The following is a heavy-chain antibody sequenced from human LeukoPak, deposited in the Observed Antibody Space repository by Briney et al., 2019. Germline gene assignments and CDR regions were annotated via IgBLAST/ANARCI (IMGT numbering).Heavy chain of an antibody. Sequence: GGSLRLSCAASGFTFSSYWMSWVRQAPGKGLEWVANIKQDGSEKSYVDSVKGRFTISRDNAKNSLYLQMNSLRAEDTAVYYCAREGDYYGSGSYHTYYFDYWGQGTLVTVFS. V-gene: IGHV3-7*01. D-gene: IGHD3-10*01. CDR1: GFTFSSYW. J-gene: IGHJ4*02. CDR3: AREGDYYGSGSYHTYYFDY. CDR2: IKQDGSEK.